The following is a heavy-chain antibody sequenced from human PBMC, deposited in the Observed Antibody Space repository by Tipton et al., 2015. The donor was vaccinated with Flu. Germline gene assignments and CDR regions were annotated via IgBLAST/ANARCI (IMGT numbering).Heavy chain of an antibody. D-gene: IGHD4-17*01. V-gene: IGHV6-1*01. Sequence: LVQPSQTLSLTCAISGDSVSSNSAAWSWIRQSPSRGLEWLGRTYYRSKWYNDYALSVKSRITISPDTSKNHFSLRLNSVTPEDTAVYYCARAFRSDYVKAFDYWGQGTLVTVSS. CDR3: ARAFRSDYVKAFDY. J-gene: IGHJ4*02. CDR2: TYYRSKWYN. CDR1: GDSVSSNSAA.